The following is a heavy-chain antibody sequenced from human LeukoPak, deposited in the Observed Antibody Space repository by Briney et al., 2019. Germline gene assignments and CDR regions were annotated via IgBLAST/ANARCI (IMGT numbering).Heavy chain of an antibody. CDR3: SSLWSLVDAFDI. V-gene: IGHV4-30-4*01. CDR2: IYYSGRT. CDR1: VGSISSGDYY. D-gene: IGHD2-21*01. Sequence: SQTLSLTCTVSVGSISSGDYYWSWIRQPPGKSLEWIGYIYYSGRTYSNPSLKSRVTISPDTSKTQFSLKLSSVSAADTAVYYCSSLWSLVDAFDIWGQGTMVTVSS. J-gene: IGHJ3*02.